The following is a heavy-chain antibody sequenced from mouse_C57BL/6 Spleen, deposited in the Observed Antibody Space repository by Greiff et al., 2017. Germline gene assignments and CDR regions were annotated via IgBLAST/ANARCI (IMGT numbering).Heavy chain of an antibody. CDR2: IDPETGGT. CDR1: GYTFTDYE. CDR3: TRYSGGYFDV. J-gene: IGHJ1*03. Sequence: LMESGAELVRPGASVTLSCKASGYTFTDYEMHWVKQTPVHGLEWIGAIDPETGGTAYNQKFKGKAILTADKSSSTAYMELRSLTSEDSAVYYCTRYSGGYFDVWGTGTTVTVSS. V-gene: IGHV1-15*01.